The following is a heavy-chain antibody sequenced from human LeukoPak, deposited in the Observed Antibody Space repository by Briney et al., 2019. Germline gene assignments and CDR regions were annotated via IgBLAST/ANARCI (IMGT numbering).Heavy chain of an antibody. CDR1: GAFTTNSHW. J-gene: IGHJ4*02. V-gene: IGHV4-4*02. CDR3: ATYFYGEYGSYYFDY. D-gene: IGHD4-17*01. CDR2: IYHSGTT. Sequence: SGTLSLTCAVSGAFTTNSHWWSWARQPPGKGLEWIGEIYHSGTTNYNPSLKSRVTMSVDRSKNQFSLKLSSVTAADTAVYYCATYFYGEYGSYYFDYWGQGTLVTVSS.